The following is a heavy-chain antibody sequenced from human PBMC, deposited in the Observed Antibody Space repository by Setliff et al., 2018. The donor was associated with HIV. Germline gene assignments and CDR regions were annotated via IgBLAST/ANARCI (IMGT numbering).Heavy chain of an antibody. CDR3: ARDFSGQQLVGGWFDP. CDR1: GYTFTVYY. V-gene: IGHV1-2*02. D-gene: IGHD6-13*01. J-gene: IGHJ5*02. CDR2: IKPDTGGT. Sequence: ASVKVSCKASGYTFTVYYMHWVRQAPGQGLEWMGWIKPDTGGTDYAQKFQGRVTMTRDTSITTAYMELNRLGSDDTAVYYCARDFSGQQLVGGWFDPWGQGTLVTVSS.